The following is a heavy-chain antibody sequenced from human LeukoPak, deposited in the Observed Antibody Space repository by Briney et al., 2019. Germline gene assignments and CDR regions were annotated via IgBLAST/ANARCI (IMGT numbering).Heavy chain of an antibody. D-gene: IGHD2-2*01. CDR3: ASGGIVVVPAATRVFRFLEWSTEEDYYYYGMDV. J-gene: IGHJ6*02. Sequence: GGSLRLSCAASGFTFSSYWMSWVRQAPGKGLEWVANIKQDGSEKYYVDSVKGRFTISRDNAKNSLYLQMNSLRAEDTAVYYCASGGIVVVPAATRVFRFLEWSTEEDYYYYGMDVWGQGTTVTVSS. CDR1: GFTFSSYW. CDR2: IKQDGSEK. V-gene: IGHV3-7*01.